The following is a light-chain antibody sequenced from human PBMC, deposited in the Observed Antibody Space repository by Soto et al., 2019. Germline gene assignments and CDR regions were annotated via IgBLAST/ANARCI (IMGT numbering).Light chain of an antibody. CDR3: QQFYNYPRT. CDR2: DAS. Sequence: HITQSPSSLSASVGDRVTITCRASQDIGTYLAWYQQIPGKAPKLLIYDASTLQTGVPSRFSGSGSGTDFTLTISYLQSEDFGTYYCQQFYNYPRTFGQVTKVDIK. V-gene: IGKV1-8*01. J-gene: IGKJ1*01. CDR1: QDIGTY.